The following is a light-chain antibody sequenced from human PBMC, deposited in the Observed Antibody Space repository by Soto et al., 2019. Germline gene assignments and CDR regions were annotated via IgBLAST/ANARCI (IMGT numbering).Light chain of an antibody. Sequence: QSALTQPASVSGSPGQSISISCTGTSSDVGGYNYVSWYQQHPGKAPRLIMYEVRNRPSGVSNRFSGFKSDNTASLVISGLQAEDEADYYCSSYASTGQGVFGGGTKLTVL. J-gene: IGLJ3*02. CDR3: SSYASTGQGV. CDR1: SSDVGGYNY. V-gene: IGLV2-14*01. CDR2: EVR.